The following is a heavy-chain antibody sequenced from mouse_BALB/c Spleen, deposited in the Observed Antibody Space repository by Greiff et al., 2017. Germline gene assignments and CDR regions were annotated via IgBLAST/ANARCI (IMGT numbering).Heavy chain of an antibody. Sequence: EVQVVESGGGLVQPGGSRKLSCAASGFTFSSFGMHWVRQAPEKGLEWVAYISSGSSTIYYADTVKGRFTISRDNPKNTLFLQMTSLRSEDTAMYYCARLYYGSPDYWGQGTTLTVSS. CDR2: ISSGSSTI. J-gene: IGHJ2*01. D-gene: IGHD1-1*01. V-gene: IGHV5-17*02. CDR3: ARLYYGSPDY. CDR1: GFTFSSFG.